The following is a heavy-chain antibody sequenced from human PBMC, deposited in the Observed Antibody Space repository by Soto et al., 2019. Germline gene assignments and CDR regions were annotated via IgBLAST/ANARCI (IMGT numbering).Heavy chain of an antibody. D-gene: IGHD2-15*01. CDR2: IYYSGST. Sequence: QVQLQESGPGLVKPSETLSLTCTVSGGSISSYYWSRIRQPPGKGLEWIGYIYYSGSTNYNPSLKSRVTISVDPSKNQFSLKLSSVTAADTAVYSCARYCSGGSCYLDPWGQGTLVTVSS. V-gene: IGHV4-59*01. CDR1: GGSISSYY. CDR3: ARYCSGGSCYLDP. J-gene: IGHJ5*02.